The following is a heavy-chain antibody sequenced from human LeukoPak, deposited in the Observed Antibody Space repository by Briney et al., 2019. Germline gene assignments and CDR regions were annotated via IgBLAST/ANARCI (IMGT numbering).Heavy chain of an antibody. CDR2: INPNSGGT. D-gene: IGHD1-1*01. CDR3: AILGGYGLSFDY. V-gene: IGHV1-2*02. Sequence: ASVKVSCKASGYTFTGYYMHWARQAPGQGLEWMGWINPNSGGTNYAQKFQGRVTMTRDTSISTAYMELSRLTSDDTAVYYCAILGGYGLSFDYWGQGTLVTVSS. J-gene: IGHJ4*02. CDR1: GYTFTGYY.